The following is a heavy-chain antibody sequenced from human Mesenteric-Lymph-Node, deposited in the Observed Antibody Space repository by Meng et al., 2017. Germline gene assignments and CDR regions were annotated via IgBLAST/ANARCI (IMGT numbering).Heavy chain of an antibody. D-gene: IGHD2-15*01. V-gene: IGHV4-39*07. CDR3: ARGGRILWQLHLLFLPHYFGLDV. CDR1: GGSITTYGYY. Sequence: SETLSLTCTVSGGSITTYGYYWAWIRQPPGKGLEWIGSIYYSESASYNPSLWSRVTMSVDTSKNQFSLKLSSETAADTAVYYCARGGRILWQLHLLFLPHYFGLDVWGQGTTVTVSS. CDR2: IYYSESA. J-gene: IGHJ6*02.